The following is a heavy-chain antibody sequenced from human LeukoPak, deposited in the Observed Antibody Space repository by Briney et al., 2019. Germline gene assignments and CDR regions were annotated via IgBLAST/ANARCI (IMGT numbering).Heavy chain of an antibody. V-gene: IGHV3-7*01. J-gene: IGHJ6*03. D-gene: IGHD1-26*01. CDR1: GFTFSSYW. CDR3: ARSLIGGSYSRYYYYMDV. Sequence: GGSLRLSCAASGFTFSSYWMSWVRQAPGKGLEWVANIKQDGSEKYYVDSVKGRFTISRDNAKNSLYLQMNSLRAEDTAVYYCARSLIGGSYSRYYYYMDVWGKGTTVTISS. CDR2: IKQDGSEK.